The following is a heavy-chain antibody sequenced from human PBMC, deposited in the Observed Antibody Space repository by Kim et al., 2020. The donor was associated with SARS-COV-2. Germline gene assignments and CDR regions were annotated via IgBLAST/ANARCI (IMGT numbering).Heavy chain of an antibody. V-gene: IGHV3-33*08. CDR3: ARDPRDNYDFWSGYANYYYYGMDF. Sequence: GGSLRLSCAASGFTFSSYGMHWVRQAPGKGLEWVAVIWYDGSNKYYADSVKGRFTISRDNSKNTLYLQMNSLRAEDTAVYYCARDPRDNYDFWSGYANYYYYGMDFWGHGTTVTVSS. J-gene: IGHJ6*02. CDR1: GFTFSSYG. CDR2: IWYDGSNK. D-gene: IGHD3-3*01.